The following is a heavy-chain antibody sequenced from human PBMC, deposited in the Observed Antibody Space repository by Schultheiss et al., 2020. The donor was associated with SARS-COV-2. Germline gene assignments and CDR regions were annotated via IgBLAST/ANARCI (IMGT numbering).Heavy chain of an antibody. Sequence: SVKVSCKASGFTFTSSAVQWVRQARGQRLEWIGWIVVGSGNTNYAQRFQGRLTITRDMSTSTAYMELSSLRSDDTAVYYCATAGESSFGEANGFDSWGQGTMVTVSS. CDR2: IVVGSGNT. D-gene: IGHD3-10*01. CDR3: ATAGESSFGEANGFDS. J-gene: IGHJ3*02. V-gene: IGHV1-58*01. CDR1: GFTFTSSA.